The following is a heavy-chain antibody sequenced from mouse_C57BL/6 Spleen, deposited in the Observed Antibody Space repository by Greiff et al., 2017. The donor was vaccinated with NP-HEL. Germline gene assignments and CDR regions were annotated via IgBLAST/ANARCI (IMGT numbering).Heavy chain of an antibody. D-gene: IGHD1-1*01. CDR2: IHPNSGST. J-gene: IGHJ1*03. CDR1: GYTFTSYW. Sequence: VQLQQSGAELVKPGASVKLSCKASGYTFTSYWMHWVKQRPGQGLEWIGMIHPNSGSTNYNEKFKSKATLTVDKSSSTAYMQLSSLTSEDSAVYYCARSGFAYYYGSSWYFDVWGTGTTVTVSS. V-gene: IGHV1-64*01. CDR3: ARSGFAYYYGSSWYFDV.